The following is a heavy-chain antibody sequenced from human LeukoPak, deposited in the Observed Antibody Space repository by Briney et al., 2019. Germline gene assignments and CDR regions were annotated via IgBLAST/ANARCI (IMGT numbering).Heavy chain of an antibody. Sequence: SETLSLTCAVYGGSFSGYYRSWIRQPPGKGLEWIGEINHSGSTNYNPSLKSRVTISVDTSKNQFSLKLSSVTAADTAVYYCARSSTRLPDYWGQGTLVTVSS. J-gene: IGHJ4*02. CDR2: INHSGST. CDR3: ARSSTRLPDY. D-gene: IGHD3-3*02. CDR1: GGSFSGYY. V-gene: IGHV4-34*01.